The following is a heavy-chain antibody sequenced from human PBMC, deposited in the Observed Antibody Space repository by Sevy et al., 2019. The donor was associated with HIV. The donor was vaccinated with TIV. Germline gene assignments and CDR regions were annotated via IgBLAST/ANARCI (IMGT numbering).Heavy chain of an antibody. CDR2: IYYSGST. CDR1: GGSISSYY. CDR3: ARGIYSFGYWREFDN. D-gene: IGHD5-18*01. Sequence: SETLSLTCTVSGGSISSYYWSWIRQPPGKGLEWIGYIYYSGSTNYNPSLKSRVTISVDTSKNQFSLKLTSVTAADTAVYYCARGIYSFGYWREFDNWGQGTLVTVSS. J-gene: IGHJ4*02. V-gene: IGHV4-59*12.